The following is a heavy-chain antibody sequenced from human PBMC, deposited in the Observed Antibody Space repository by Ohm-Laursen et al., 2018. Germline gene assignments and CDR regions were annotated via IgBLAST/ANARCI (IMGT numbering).Heavy chain of an antibody. CDR3: ANHRSATWVHKRFDY. J-gene: IGHJ4*02. V-gene: IGHV3-33*06. CDR1: GFIFRNFG. Sequence: SLRLSCAASGFIFRNFGMHWVRQAPGKGLEWVAAIWYDGSNKYYADSVKGRFTISRDNSKNTLYLQMNSLRADDTAVYYCANHRSATWVHKRFDYWGQGTLVTVSS. D-gene: IGHD5-24*01. CDR2: IWYDGSNK.